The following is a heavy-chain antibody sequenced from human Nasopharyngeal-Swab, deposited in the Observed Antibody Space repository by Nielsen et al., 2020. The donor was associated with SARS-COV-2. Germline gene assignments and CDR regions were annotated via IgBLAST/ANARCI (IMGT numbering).Heavy chain of an antibody. CDR1: GCSFVNHW. V-gene: IGHV5-51*01. Sequence: GESLKISCMASGCSFVNHWIGWVRQKPGKGLEWMGMVYPGNSEVAYSPSFQGQVTISADKSINTVFLQWRSLRASDTAMYFCARRAARDGYNYEVDPWGQGTLVTVSS. CDR2: VYPGNSEV. J-gene: IGHJ5*02. CDR3: ARRAARDGYNYEVDP. D-gene: IGHD5-24*01.